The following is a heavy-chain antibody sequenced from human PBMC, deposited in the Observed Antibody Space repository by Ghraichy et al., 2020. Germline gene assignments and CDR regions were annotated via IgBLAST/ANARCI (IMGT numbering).Heavy chain of an antibody. D-gene: IGHD6-25*01. CDR1: GYTFNNYG. Sequence: ASVKVSCKASGYTFNNYGINWVRQAPGQGLEWMGWISGYNGIATYAQKFQGRVSMTTDTSTSTAYTELRSLISDDTAVYYCARVPRSSGWESHVDYWGQGTLVTVSS. V-gene: IGHV1-18*01. CDR3: ARVPRSSGWESHVDY. CDR2: ISGYNGIA. J-gene: IGHJ4*02.